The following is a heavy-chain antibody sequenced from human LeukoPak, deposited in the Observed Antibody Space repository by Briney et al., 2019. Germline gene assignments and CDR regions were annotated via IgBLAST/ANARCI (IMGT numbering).Heavy chain of an antibody. CDR3: ARTAAGTIPLDY. CDR1: GGTLSSYG. D-gene: IGHD6-13*01. J-gene: IGHJ4*02. CDR2: IIPIFGTA. V-gene: IGHV1-69*06. Sequence: SVKVSCKTSGGTLSSYGISWVRQAPGQGLEWMGGIIPIFGTANYAQKFQGRVTITADKSTTTAYMELSSLRSEDTAVYYCARTAAGTIPLDYWGQGTLVTVSS.